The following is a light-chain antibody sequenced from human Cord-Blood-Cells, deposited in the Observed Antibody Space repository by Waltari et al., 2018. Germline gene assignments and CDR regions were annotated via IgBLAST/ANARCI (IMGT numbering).Light chain of an antibody. Sequence: DIQMTQSPSPLSASVGDRVTITCRASQSISNYLNWYQQKPGKAPKLLIYAASSLQSGVPSRFSGSGSGTDFTLTISSLQPEDFATYYCQQSYSHFGTGTKVDIK. CDR1: QSISNY. J-gene: IGKJ3*01. CDR3: QQSYSH. V-gene: IGKV1-39*01. CDR2: AAS.